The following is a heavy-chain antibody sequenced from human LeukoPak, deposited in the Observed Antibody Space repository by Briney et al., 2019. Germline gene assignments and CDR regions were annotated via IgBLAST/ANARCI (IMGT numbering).Heavy chain of an antibody. CDR3: ARATPNYYDSSGYTYYFDY. Sequence: SETLSLTCAVYGGSFSGYYWSWLRQPPGKGLEWIGEINHSGSTNYNPSLKSRVTISVDSSKNQFSLKLSSVTAADTAVYYCARATPNYYDSSGYTYYFDYWGQGTLVTVSS. CDR2: INHSGST. J-gene: IGHJ4*02. V-gene: IGHV4-34*01. CDR1: GGSFSGYY. D-gene: IGHD3-22*01.